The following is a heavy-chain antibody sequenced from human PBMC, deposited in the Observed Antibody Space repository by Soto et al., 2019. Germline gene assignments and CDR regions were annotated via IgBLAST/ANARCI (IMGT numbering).Heavy chain of an antibody. J-gene: IGHJ4*02. CDR2: IYYSGST. CDR3: AREAGIVGATSGSFDY. V-gene: IGHV4-59*01. D-gene: IGHD1-26*01. CDR1: GGSISSYY. Sequence: PSETLSLTCTVSGGSISSYYWSWIRQPPGKGLEWIGYIYYSGSTNYNPSLKSRVTISVDTSKNQFSLKLSSVTAADTAVYYCAREAGIVGATSGSFDYWGQGTQVTVSS.